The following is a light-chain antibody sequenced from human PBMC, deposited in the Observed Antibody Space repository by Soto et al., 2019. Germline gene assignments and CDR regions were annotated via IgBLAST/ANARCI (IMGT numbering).Light chain of an antibody. V-gene: IGKV1-27*01. CDR1: QSISSY. CDR3: QKYNSAPL. J-gene: IGKJ1*01. CDR2: ATS. Sequence: DIHMSQSPSSLSASVGYRFTITCRASQSISSYLNWYQQKPGRPPKLLMYATSTLQSGVPSRFSGSGSGTEFTLTISNLQPEDVATYYCQKYNSAPLFGQGTKVDIK.